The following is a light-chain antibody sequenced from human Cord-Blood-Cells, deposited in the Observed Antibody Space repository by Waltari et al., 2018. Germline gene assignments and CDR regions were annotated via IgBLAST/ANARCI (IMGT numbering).Light chain of an antibody. CDR1: QSVSSSY. J-gene: IGKJ5*01. CDR3: QQWIT. V-gene: IGKV3-20*01. Sequence: EIVLTQSPGTLSLSPGERATLSCRASQSVSSSYLAWYQQKPGQAPRLLIYGASSRATGIPDRFSGSGSGTDFTLTISRLEPEDLAVYYCQQWITFGQGTRLEIK. CDR2: GAS.